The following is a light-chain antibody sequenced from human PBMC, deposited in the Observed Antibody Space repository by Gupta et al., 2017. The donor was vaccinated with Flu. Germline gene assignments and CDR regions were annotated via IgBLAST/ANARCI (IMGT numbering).Light chain of an antibody. V-gene: IGKV1-5*03. CDR3: QQDNTNWT. Sequence: IQITQSPSILSASVGDRVTITCRASQSISSWLALYQQQPGKAPKLLMYRAGRGITGVPSRFSGSGDGXEFTLTXNHRQDEDFANYYWQQDNTNWTFGXGTKVEV. J-gene: IGKJ1*01. CDR2: RAG. CDR1: QSISSW.